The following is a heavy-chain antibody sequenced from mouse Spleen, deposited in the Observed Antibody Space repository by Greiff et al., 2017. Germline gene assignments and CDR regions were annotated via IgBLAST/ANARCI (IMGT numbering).Heavy chain of an antibody. CDR1: GFTFSSYA. CDR2: ISSGGSYT. CDR3: ARDGNYPLYAMDY. J-gene: IGHJ4*01. V-gene: IGHV5-9-3*01. D-gene: IGHD2-1*01. Sequence: EVQRVESGGGLVKPGGSLKLSCAASGFTFSSYAMSWVRQTPEKRLEWVATISSGGSYTYYPDSVKGRFTISRDNAKNTLYLQMSSLRSEDTAMYYCARDGNYPLYAMDYWGQGTSVTVSS.